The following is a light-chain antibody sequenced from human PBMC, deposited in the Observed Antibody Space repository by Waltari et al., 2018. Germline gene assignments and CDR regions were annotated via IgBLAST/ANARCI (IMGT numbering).Light chain of an antibody. CDR3: QKYVSLPAT. CDR2: DAS. Sequence: EIVLTQSPGTLSLSPGEGATLSCRASQSVSRSLAWYQQKPGQAPRLLIYDASTRATGIPDRFSGSGSGTDFSFTISRLEPEDFAVYYCQKYVSLPATFGQGTTVEIK. V-gene: IGKV3-20*01. CDR1: QSVSRS. J-gene: IGKJ1*01.